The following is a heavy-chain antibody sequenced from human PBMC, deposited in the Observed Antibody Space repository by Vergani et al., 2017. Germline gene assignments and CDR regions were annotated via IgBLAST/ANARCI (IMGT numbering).Heavy chain of an antibody. CDR3: AKGPSRYCSSTSCYRYFQH. J-gene: IGHJ1*01. CDR1: GFTFSSYA. V-gene: IGHV3-23*01. D-gene: IGHD2-2*01. CDR2: ISGSGGST. Sequence: EVQLLESGGGLVQPGGSLRLSCAASGFTFSSYALSWVRQAPGKGLEWVSAISGSGGSTYYTDAVKGRFTISRENSKNTLYLHMNSRRAEDTAAYYCAKGPSRYCSSTSCYRYFQHWGQGTLVTVSS.